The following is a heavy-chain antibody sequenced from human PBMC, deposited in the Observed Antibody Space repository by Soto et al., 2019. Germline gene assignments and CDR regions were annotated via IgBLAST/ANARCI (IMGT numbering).Heavy chain of an antibody. V-gene: IGHV3-30-3*01. CDR3: ARDPTGWYHVLDY. Sequence: QVQLVESGGGVVQPVRSLRLSCAASGFTFSRYAIHWVRQAPGNGLEWVAAISYDGSNKHYADSVKGRFTSSRDNSQTTLFLQMNSLKGEDTAVYYCARDPTGWYHVLDYWGKGTMVTVSS. CDR1: GFTFSRYA. D-gene: IGHD6-19*01. J-gene: IGHJ4*02. CDR2: ISYDGSNK.